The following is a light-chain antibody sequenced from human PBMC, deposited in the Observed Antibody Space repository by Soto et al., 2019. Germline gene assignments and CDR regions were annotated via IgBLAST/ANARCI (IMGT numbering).Light chain of an antibody. CDR1: QSISRY. CDR3: QQNYRATPWT. J-gene: IGKJ1*01. CDR2: AAS. V-gene: IGKV1-39*01. Sequence: IPMTQSPSSLSASVGDRITIPCRASQSISRYLNWYQHKPGKAPKLLINAASSLERGVPSRFSGGGSGTDFTLNISSLQPDDFATYYCQQNYRATPWTVGQGTKVDI.